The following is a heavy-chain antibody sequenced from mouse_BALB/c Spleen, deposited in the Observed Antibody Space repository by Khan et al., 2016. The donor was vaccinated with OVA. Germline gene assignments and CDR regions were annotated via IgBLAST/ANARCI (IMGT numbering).Heavy chain of an antibody. Sequence: VQLKQSGAELAKPGASVKMSYKASGYTFTTYWMHWVKQRPGQGLEWIGYINPTSGFTDYNQKFKDKATLTADKSSSTAYMQLSSLTSDDSAVYYCARDRIDYWGQGTTLTVSS. V-gene: IGHV1-7*01. CDR1: GYTFTTYW. CDR3: ARDRIDY. CDR2: INPTSGFT. J-gene: IGHJ2*01.